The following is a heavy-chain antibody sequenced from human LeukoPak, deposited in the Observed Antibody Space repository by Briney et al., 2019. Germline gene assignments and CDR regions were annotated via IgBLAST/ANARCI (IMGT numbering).Heavy chain of an antibody. J-gene: IGHJ5*02. D-gene: IGHD3-10*01. Sequence: ASVKVSCKASGYTFTSYDINWVRQATGQGLEWMGWMNPNSGNTGYAQKFQGRVTMTRNTSISTAYMELSSLRSEDTAVYYCARGRLVLLWFGELSGFDPWGQGTLVIVP. V-gene: IGHV1-8*01. CDR2: MNPNSGNT. CDR1: GYTFTSYD. CDR3: ARGRLVLLWFGELSGFDP.